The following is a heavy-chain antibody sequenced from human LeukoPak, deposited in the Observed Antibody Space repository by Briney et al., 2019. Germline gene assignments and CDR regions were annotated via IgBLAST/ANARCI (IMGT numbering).Heavy chain of an antibody. CDR2: INPSGGST. Sequence: GASVKVSCKASGYTFTSYYMHWVRQAPGQGLEWMGLINPSGGSTSYAQKFQGRVTMTRDMSTSTVYMELSSLRSEDTAVYYCARVVPMTSSGWPIDYWGQGTLVTVSS. V-gene: IGHV1-46*01. CDR3: ARVVPMTSSGWPIDY. CDR1: GYTFTSYY. J-gene: IGHJ4*02. D-gene: IGHD6-19*01.